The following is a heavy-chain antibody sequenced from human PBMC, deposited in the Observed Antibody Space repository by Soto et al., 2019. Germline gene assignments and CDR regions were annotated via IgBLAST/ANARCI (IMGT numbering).Heavy chain of an antibody. D-gene: IGHD2-2*01. V-gene: IGHV3-30*18. CDR1: GFTFSSYG. J-gene: IGHJ6*02. CDR2: ISYDGSNK. CDR3: AKLCSTSCYGYYYGMDV. Sequence: PVGSLRLSCAASGFTFSSYGMHWVRQAPGKGLEWVAVISYDGSNKYYADSVKGRFTISRDNSKNTLYLQMNSLRAEDTAVYYCAKLCSTSCYGYYYGMDVWGQGTTVTVSS.